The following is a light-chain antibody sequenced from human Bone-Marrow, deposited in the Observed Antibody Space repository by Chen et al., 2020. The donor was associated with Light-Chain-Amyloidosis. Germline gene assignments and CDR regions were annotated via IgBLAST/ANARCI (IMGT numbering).Light chain of an antibody. V-gene: IGKV4-1*01. CDR2: WAS. J-gene: IGKJ4*01. CDR3: QQYYRAPLT. CDR1: RSLLSSSNNKNY. Sequence: DIVMTQFPDPLAVSLGERATINCKSSRSLLSSSNNKNYLSWYQHKPGQPPKLLISWASTRESGVPDRFSDSGSGTDFTLTISSLQTEDVAVYFCQQYYRAPLTFGGGTKVEIK.